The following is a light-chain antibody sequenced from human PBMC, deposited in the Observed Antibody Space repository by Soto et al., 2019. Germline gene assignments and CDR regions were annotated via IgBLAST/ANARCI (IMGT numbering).Light chain of an antibody. CDR1: QTTSPKY. Sequence: ELMQSTGTLSLSPGDSATLPCRGSQTTSPKYVARYQQRRGLAPRLLVYGASKRAAGIPDRFRGSGSGSDFTLTISRLEPEDVAVYYCPQYGTTRISFGQGTRPEN. V-gene: IGKV3-20*01. J-gene: IGKJ5*01. CDR2: GAS. CDR3: PQYGTTRIS.